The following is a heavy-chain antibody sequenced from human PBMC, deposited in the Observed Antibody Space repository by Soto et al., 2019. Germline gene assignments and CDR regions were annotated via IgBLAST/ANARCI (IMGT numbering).Heavy chain of an antibody. CDR3: AGGLRFGGFDY. CDR2: IYYSGST. J-gene: IGHJ4*02. Sequence: SETLSLTCTVSGGSISSSSYYWGWIRQPPGKGLEWIGSIYYSGSTYYNPSLKSRVTISVDTSKNQFSLKLSSVTAADTAVYYCAGGLRFGGFDYWGQGTLVTVSS. D-gene: IGHD3-10*01. V-gene: IGHV4-39*01. CDR1: GGSISSSSYY.